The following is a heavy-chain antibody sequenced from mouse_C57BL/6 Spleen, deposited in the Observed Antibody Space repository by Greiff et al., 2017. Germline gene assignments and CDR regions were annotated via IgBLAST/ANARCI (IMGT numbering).Heavy chain of an antibody. CDR2: ISSGSSTI. CDR1: GFTFSDYG. CDR3: AKGTTVVAPDY. V-gene: IGHV5-17*01. Sequence: EVKLEESGGGLVKPGGSLKLSCAASGFTFSDYGMHWVLQAPEKGLGWVAYISSGSSTIYYADTLKGRCTITTDNAKNTLFLQLTSRRSEDTAMYYCAKGTTVVAPDYWGQGTTLTVSS. D-gene: IGHD1-1*01. J-gene: IGHJ2*01.